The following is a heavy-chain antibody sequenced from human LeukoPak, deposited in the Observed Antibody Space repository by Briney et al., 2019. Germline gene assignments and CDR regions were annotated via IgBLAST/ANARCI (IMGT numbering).Heavy chain of an antibody. J-gene: IGHJ4*02. CDR1: GYTFTSYG. Sequence: ASVKVSCKASGYTFTSYGISWVRQAPGQGREWMGWISSYDGNTNYAQKLQDRLTMTTDTSTSTVYMELRSLRSDDTAVYYCARDGVVTPYYFDYWGQGTLVTVSS. V-gene: IGHV1-18*01. CDR2: ISSYDGNT. D-gene: IGHD3-3*01. CDR3: ARDGVVTPYYFDY.